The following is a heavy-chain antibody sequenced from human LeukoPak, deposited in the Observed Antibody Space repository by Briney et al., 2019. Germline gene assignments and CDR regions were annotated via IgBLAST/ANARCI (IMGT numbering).Heavy chain of an antibody. CDR1: GFTFSSYA. J-gene: IGHJ3*02. CDR2: ISYDGTNK. D-gene: IGHD1-26*01. Sequence: PGRSLRLSCAASGFTFSSYAMHWVRQAPGKGLEWVAVISYDGTNKYYADSVKGRFTISRDNSKNTLYLQMNSLRAEDTALYYCARVSYLVRTTPRGDDAFDIWGQGTMVTVSS. V-gene: IGHV3-30-3*01. CDR3: ARVSYLVRTTPRGDDAFDI.